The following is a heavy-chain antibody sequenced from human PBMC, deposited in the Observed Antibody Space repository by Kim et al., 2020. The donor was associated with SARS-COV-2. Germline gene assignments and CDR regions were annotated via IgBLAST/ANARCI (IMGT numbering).Heavy chain of an antibody. CDR3: ARDLAAATVSGWYYYYGMDV. CDR1: GFTFSSYS. J-gene: IGHJ6*02. Sequence: GGSLRLSCAASGFTFSSYSMNWVRQAPGKGLEWVSSISSSSSYIYYADSVKGRFTISRDNAKNSLYLQMNSLRAEDTAVDYCARDLAAATVSGWYYYYGMDVWGQGTTVTVSS. D-gene: IGHD6-25*01. CDR2: ISSSSSYI. V-gene: IGHV3-21*01.